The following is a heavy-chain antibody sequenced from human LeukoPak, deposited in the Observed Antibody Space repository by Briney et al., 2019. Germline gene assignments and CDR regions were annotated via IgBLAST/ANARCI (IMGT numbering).Heavy chain of an antibody. CDR2: IYYSGST. V-gene: IGHV4-59*12. CDR1: GGSISSYY. J-gene: IGHJ5*02. Sequence: SETLSLTCTVSGGSISSYYWSWIRQPPGKGLEWIGYIYYSGSTNYNPSLKSRVTISVDTSKNQFSLKLSSVTAADTAVYYCARALLLKVCSWFDPWGQGTLVTVSS. D-gene: IGHD2-15*01. CDR3: ARALLLKVCSWFDP.